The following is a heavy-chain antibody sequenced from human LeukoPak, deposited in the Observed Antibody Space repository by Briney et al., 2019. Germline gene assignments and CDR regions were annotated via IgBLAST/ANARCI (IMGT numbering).Heavy chain of an antibody. V-gene: IGHV4-38-2*02. CDR1: GYSISSGYY. J-gene: IGHJ4*02. CDR3: ARVGSSWPHYYSDY. D-gene: IGHD6-13*01. Sequence: SETLSLTCTVSGYSISSGYYWGWIRQPPGKGLEWIGSIYHSGSTYYNPSLKSRVTISVDTSKNQFSLKLTSVTAADTALYYCARVGSSWPHYYSDYWGQGTLVTVSS. CDR2: IYHSGST.